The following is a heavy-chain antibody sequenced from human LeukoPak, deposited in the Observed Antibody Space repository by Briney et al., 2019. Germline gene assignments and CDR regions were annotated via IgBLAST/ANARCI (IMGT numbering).Heavy chain of an antibody. CDR1: VFTFSTYA. CDR2: ISGSGGTT. Sequence: GGSLRLSCAASVFTFSTYAMTWVRQAPGQGLEWVSGISGSGGTTYYSDSVKGRFTISRDNSKNTLYVQMNSLRAEDTAVYYCAKTRRDYYPFDYWGQGALVTVSS. J-gene: IGHJ4*02. V-gene: IGHV3-23*01. CDR3: AKTRRDYYPFDY. D-gene: IGHD3-22*01.